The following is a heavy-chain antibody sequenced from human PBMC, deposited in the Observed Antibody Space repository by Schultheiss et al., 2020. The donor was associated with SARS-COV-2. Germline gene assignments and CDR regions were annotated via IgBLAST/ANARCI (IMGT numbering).Heavy chain of an antibody. J-gene: IGHJ6*02. CDR3: ARGRRRYDFWSGYYTGYRGDYGMDV. CDR2: INHSGST. D-gene: IGHD3-3*01. V-gene: IGHV4-34*01. CDR1: GGSISSYY. Sequence: SETLSLTCTVSGGSISSYYWSWIRQPPGKGLEWIGEINHSGSTNYNPSLKSRVTISVDTSKNQFSLKLSSVTAADTAVYYCARGRRRYDFWSGYYTGYRGDYGMDVWGQGTTVTVSS.